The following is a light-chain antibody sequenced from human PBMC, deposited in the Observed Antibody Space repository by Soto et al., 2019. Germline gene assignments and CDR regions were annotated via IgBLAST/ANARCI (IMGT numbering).Light chain of an antibody. V-gene: IGKV1-39*01. Sequence: DIQMTQSPSSLSASVGDRVTITCRASQSISNYLHWYQKKPGKAPKLLIYAASSLQSGVPSRFSGSGSVTDFTLTISSLQTEDFATFYCQHSYSTLTWTFGQGTKVEIK. CDR1: QSISNY. CDR3: QHSYSTLTWT. J-gene: IGKJ1*01. CDR2: AAS.